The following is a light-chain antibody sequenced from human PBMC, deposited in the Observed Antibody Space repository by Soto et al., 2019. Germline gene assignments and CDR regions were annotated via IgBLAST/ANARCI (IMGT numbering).Light chain of an antibody. V-gene: IGLV6-57*02. CDR1: SGSIASGY. CDR3: QSSDGNNMV. CDR2: EDN. J-gene: IGLJ2*01. Sequence: NFMLTQPHSVSESPGKTVTISCTGSSGSIASGYVQWYQQRPGSAPTTLIYEDNQRPAGVPDRFSGSIDSSSNSASLTISGLSPEDEADYYCQSSDGNNMVFGGGTKLTVL.